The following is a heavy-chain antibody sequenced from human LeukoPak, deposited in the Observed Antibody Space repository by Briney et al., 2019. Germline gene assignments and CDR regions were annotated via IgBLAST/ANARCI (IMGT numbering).Heavy chain of an antibody. CDR2: FDPEDGET. V-gene: IGHV1-24*01. CDR1: GYTLTELS. Sequence: GASVKVSCKVSGYTLTELSMHWVRQAPGKGLEWMGGFDPEDGETIYAQKFQGRVTMTEDTSTDTAYMELSSLRSGDTAVYYCATDQVDTAMAKGYYYMDVWGKGTTVTVSS. D-gene: IGHD5-18*01. CDR3: ATDQVDTAMAKGYYYMDV. J-gene: IGHJ6*03.